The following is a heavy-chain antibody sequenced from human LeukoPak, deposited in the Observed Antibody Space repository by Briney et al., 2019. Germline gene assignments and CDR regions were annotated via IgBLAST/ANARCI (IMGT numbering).Heavy chain of an antibody. Sequence: GGSLRLSCAASGFIFTNAWMSWVRQAPGKGLEWVAFIRYDGSDKYYAEFVKGRFTISRDSSKNTVYLQMNSLRDEDTAVYYCAKSPYRGGSSWTEFDYWGQGTLVTVSS. J-gene: IGHJ4*02. CDR2: IRYDGSDK. CDR3: AKSPYRGGSSWTEFDY. V-gene: IGHV3-30*02. D-gene: IGHD6-13*01. CDR1: GFIFTNAW.